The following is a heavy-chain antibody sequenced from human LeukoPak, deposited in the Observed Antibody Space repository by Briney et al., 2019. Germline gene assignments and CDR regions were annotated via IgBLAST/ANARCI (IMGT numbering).Heavy chain of an antibody. CDR3: AKRVATIDDD. D-gene: IGHD5-24*01. Sequence: PGASLRLSCAASGFTFSSRVMSWVRQAPGRGLEWVSAISGSGGSTYYADSVKGRFTISRDNSKNTLYLQINSLRAEDTAVYYCAKRVATIDDDWGQGTLVTVSS. CDR1: GFTFSSRV. J-gene: IGHJ4*02. V-gene: IGHV3-23*01. CDR2: ISGSGGST.